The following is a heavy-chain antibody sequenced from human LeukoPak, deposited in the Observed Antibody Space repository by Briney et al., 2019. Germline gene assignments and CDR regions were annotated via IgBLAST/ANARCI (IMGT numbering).Heavy chain of an antibody. CDR3: ATPKRGSGSLTFDY. D-gene: IGHD3-10*01. CDR1: GFTFSSYA. CDR2: ISGSGGST. Sequence: PGGSLRLSCAASGFTFSSYAMSWVRQAPGKGLEWVSAISGSGGSTYYADSVKGRFTISRDNSKNTLYLQMNSLRAEDTAVYYCATPKRGSGSLTFDYWGQGTLVTVSS. V-gene: IGHV3-23*01. J-gene: IGHJ4*02.